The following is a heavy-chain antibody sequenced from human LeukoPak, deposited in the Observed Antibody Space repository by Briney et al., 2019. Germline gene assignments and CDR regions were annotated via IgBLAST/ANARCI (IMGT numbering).Heavy chain of an antibody. CDR1: GCSISSYY. D-gene: IGHD4-23*01. V-gene: IGHV4-59*01. Sequence: SETLSLTCTVSGCSISSYYWNWIRQPPGKGLEWIGYIYYSGSTNYNPSLKSRVTISVDTSKNQFSLKLSSVTAADTAVYYCARDRGPYYGGNSDDAFDIWGQGTMITVSS. CDR3: ARDRGPYYGGNSDDAFDI. CDR2: IYYSGST. J-gene: IGHJ3*02.